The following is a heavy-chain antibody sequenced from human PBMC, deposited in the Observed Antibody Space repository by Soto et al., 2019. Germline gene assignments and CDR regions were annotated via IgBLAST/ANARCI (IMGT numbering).Heavy chain of an antibody. D-gene: IGHD2-15*01. V-gene: IGHV1-3*05. J-gene: IGHJ6*02. CDR1: GYTFTSYA. CDR2: INAGNGNT. Sequence: QVQLVQSGAEEKKPGASVKVSCKASGYTFTSYAMYCVRQAPGQRLKRMGCINAGNGNTKYSQKFHGRDTITRDTTASTAYMELGSLRSEDTAVYFYARDDYSVLGQGTTVTLSS. CDR3: ARDDYSV.